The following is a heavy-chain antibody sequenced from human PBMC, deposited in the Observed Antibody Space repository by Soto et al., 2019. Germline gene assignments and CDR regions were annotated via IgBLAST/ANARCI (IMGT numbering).Heavy chain of an antibody. CDR1: GFTFSSYS. CDR3: ARESVEGSSGAFDI. Sequence: EVQLVEPGGGLVQPGGSLRLSCAASGFTFSSYSMNWVRQAPGKGLEWVSYISSSSSTIYYADSVKGRFTISRDNAKNSLYLQMNSLRAEDTAVYYCARESVEGSSGAFDIWGQGTMVTVSS. D-gene: IGHD6-6*01. J-gene: IGHJ3*02. CDR2: ISSSSSTI. V-gene: IGHV3-48*01.